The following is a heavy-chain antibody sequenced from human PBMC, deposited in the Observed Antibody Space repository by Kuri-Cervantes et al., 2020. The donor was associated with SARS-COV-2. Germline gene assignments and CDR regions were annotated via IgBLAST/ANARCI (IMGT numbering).Heavy chain of an antibody. CDR1: GFIVSSSY. D-gene: IGHD2-8*01. CDR2: IYAGGGT. CDR3: ARSCTYARCSEYFQH. J-gene: IGHJ1*01. Sequence: GESLKISCAASGFIVSSSYMSWVRQAPGKGLEWVSIIYAGGGTYYADSVKGQFTISRDISKNTVFLQMNRLRPEDTAVYYCARSCTYARCSEYFQHWAQGTLVTVSS. V-gene: IGHV3-66*02.